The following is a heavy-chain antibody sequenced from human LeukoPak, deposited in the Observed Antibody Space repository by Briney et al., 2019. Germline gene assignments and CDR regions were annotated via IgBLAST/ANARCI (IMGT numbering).Heavy chain of an antibody. D-gene: IGHD5-12*01. Sequence: ASVKVSCKASGYTFTNNFMHWVRQAPGQGLEWMGWINPNSGGTNYAQKFQGRVTMTRDTSISTAYMELSRLRSDDTAVYYCAREGGYGDYYYMDVWGKGTTVTVSS. CDR1: GYTFTNNF. J-gene: IGHJ6*03. CDR2: INPNSGGT. CDR3: AREGGYGDYYYMDV. V-gene: IGHV1-2*02.